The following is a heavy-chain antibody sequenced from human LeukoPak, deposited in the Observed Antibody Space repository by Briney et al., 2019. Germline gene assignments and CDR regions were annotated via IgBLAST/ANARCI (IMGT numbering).Heavy chain of an antibody. Sequence: SETLSLTCTVSGGFISSYYWSWIRQPPGKGLEWIGYIYYSGSTNYNPSLKSRVTISVDTSKNQFSLKLSSVTAADTAVYYCARDRPGYCSSTSCYEDAFDIWGQGTMVTVSS. CDR2: IYYSGST. J-gene: IGHJ3*02. D-gene: IGHD2-2*03. CDR3: ARDRPGYCSSTSCYEDAFDI. V-gene: IGHV4-59*01. CDR1: GGFISSYY.